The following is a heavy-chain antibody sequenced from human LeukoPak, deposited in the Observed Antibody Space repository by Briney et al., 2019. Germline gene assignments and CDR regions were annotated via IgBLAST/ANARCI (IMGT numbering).Heavy chain of an antibody. V-gene: IGHV4-34*01. Sequence: SETLSLTCAVYGGSFSGYYWSWIRQPPGKGLEWIGVINHSGSTNYNPSLKSRVTISVDTSKNQFSLKLSSVTAADTAVYYCARGRVRGVIMAHYYYGMDVWGQGTTVTASS. CDR1: GGSFSGYY. CDR2: INHSGST. CDR3: ARGRVRGVIMAHYYYGMDV. J-gene: IGHJ6*02. D-gene: IGHD3-10*01.